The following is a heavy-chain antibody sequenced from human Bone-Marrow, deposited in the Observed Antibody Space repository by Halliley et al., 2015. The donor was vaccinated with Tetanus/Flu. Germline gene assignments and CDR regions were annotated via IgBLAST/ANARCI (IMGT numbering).Heavy chain of an antibody. D-gene: IGHD7-27*01. CDR2: ISHGGGTK. CDR1: GFTFSSYA. J-gene: IGHJ6*02. V-gene: IGHV3-30*14. CDR3: ARPSWGPYHYYYGLDV. Sequence: SLRLSCAASGFTFSSYAMHWVRQAPGKGLEWVAVISHGGGTKYFADSVKGRFTISRDNSKNTLYLQMNSLRAEDTAVYYCARPSWGPYHYYYGLDVWGQGTTVTVSS.